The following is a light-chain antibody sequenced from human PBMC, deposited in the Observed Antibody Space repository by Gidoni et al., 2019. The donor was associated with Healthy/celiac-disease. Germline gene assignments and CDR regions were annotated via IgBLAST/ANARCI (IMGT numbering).Light chain of an antibody. V-gene: IGLV3-16*01. CDR2: KDS. CDR3: LSADSSGTYRV. CDR1: ALPKKY. Sequence: SYELTQPPSVSVSLGQMARITCSGEALPKKYAYWYQKKPGQFPVLLIYKDSERPSGIPERFSGSSSGTIVTLTISGVQAEDEADYYCLSADSSGTYRVFGGGTKLTVL. J-gene: IGLJ2*01.